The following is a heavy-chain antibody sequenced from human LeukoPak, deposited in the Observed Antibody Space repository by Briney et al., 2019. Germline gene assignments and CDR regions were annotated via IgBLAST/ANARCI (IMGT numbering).Heavy chain of an antibody. D-gene: IGHD4-23*01. CDR2: IYTSGST. Sequence: SETLSLTCTVSGGSISSYYWSWIRQPAGKGLEWIGRIYTSGSTNYNPSLKSRVTMSVDTSKNQFSLKLSSVTAADTAVYYCARPMWRGGSSAFDIWGQGTMVTVSS. J-gene: IGHJ3*02. CDR3: ARPMWRGGSSAFDI. V-gene: IGHV4-4*07. CDR1: GGSISSYY.